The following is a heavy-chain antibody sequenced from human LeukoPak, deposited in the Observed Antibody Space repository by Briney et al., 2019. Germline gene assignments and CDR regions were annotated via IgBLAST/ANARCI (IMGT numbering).Heavy chain of an antibody. CDR1: GGSLSSYY. Sequence: SETLSLTCTVSGGSLSSYYWSWLRQPAGKGLEWIGRIYTSGSTNYNPSLKSRVTMSVDTSKNQFSLKLSSVTAADTAVYYCAREGRKLELFYYYYYYMDVWGKGTTVTVSS. CDR3: AREGRKLELFYYYYYYMDV. D-gene: IGHD1-7*01. V-gene: IGHV4-4*07. J-gene: IGHJ6*03. CDR2: IYTSGST.